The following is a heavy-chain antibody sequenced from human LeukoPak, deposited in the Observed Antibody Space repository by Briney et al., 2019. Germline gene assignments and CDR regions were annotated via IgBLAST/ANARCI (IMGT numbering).Heavy chain of an antibody. CDR2: IHNSGNYI. CDR3: ARDKEGRGLTNLDH. J-gene: IGHJ4*02. CDR1: GFTFSSYE. V-gene: IGHV3-48*03. D-gene: IGHD3-10*01. Sequence: GGSLRLSCAASGFTFSSYEMNWVRQAPGKGLEWVSYIHNSGNYIYYADSVKGRFTISRDNAKNSLYLQMNSLRVEDTAVYYCARDKEGRGLTNLDHWGQGTLVTVSS.